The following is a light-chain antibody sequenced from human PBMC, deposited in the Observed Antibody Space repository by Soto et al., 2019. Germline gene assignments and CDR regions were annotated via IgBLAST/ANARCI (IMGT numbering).Light chain of an antibody. CDR2: EVS. CDR1: SRDVGGYKY. V-gene: IGLV2-14*01. CDR3: TSYRGSSTLV. Sequence: QSALTQPASVSGSPGQSITISCTRTSRDVGGYKYVSWYQQHPGKAPKLIIYEVSNRPSGVSNRFSGSKSGNTASLTISGLQAEDEADYYCTSYRGSSTLVFGGGTKVTVL. J-gene: IGLJ2*01.